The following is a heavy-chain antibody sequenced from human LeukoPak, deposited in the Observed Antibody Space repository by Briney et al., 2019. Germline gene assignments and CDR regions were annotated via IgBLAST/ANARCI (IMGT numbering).Heavy chain of an antibody. CDR2: IIPIFGTA. CDR3: ARQENYYGSGSSRHYDY. V-gene: IGHV1-69*06. J-gene: IGHJ4*02. D-gene: IGHD3-10*01. CDR1: GGTFSSYA. Sequence: SVKVSCKASGGTFSSYAISWVRQAPGQGLEWMGGIIPIFGTANYAQKFQGRVTITADKSTSTAYMELRSLRSEDTAVYYCARQENYYGSGSSRHYDYWGQGTLVTVSS.